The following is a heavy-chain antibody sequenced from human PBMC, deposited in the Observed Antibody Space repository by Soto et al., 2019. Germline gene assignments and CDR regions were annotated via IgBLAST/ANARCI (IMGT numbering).Heavy chain of an antibody. CDR2: ISGSGDTI. Sequence: EVQLVESGGGFVQAGGSLRLSCASGFSFSSYSMNWVRQGPGKGLEWVSYISGSGDTIYYADSVEGRFTISRDHAKNSLFLQMNSRRVEDTAVYYCAAGISLAVDRIDYWGRGTLVTVSS. CDR1: GFSFSSYS. D-gene: IGHD6-19*01. J-gene: IGHJ4*02. CDR3: AAGISLAVDRIDY. V-gene: IGHV3-48*01.